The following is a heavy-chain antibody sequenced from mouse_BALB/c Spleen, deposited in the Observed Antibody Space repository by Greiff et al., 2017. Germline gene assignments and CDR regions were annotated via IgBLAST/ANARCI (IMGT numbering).Heavy chain of an antibody. Sequence: QVQLQQSGAELARPGASVKLSCKASGYTFTDYYINWVKQRTGQGLEWIGEIYPGSGNTYYNEKFKGKATLTAYKSSSTAYMQLSSLTSEDSAVYFCARSDYWGQGTTLTVSS. CDR3: ARSDY. CDR2: IYPGSGNT. V-gene: IGHV1-77*01. J-gene: IGHJ2*01. CDR1: GYTFTDYY.